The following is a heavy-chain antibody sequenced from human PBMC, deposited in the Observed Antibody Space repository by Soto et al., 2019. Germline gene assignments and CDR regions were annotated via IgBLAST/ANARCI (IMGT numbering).Heavy chain of an antibody. V-gene: IGHV3-23*01. D-gene: IGHD4-17*01. CDR2: ISGSADST. CDR1: GFTFSNYV. Sequence: PGGSLRLSCDTSGFTFSNYVMTWVRQAPGRGLEWVSGISGSADSTYYADSVKGRFTISRDNSKNTLYLQMNSLRAEDTAVYYCAKDRSASYTVTTEFDYWGQGTLVTVSS. J-gene: IGHJ4*02. CDR3: AKDRSASYTVTTEFDY.